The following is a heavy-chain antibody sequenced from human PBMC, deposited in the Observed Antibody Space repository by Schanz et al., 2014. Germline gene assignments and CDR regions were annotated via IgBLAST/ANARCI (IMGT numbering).Heavy chain of an antibody. CDR3: AKVGEGSWFSAYFDY. J-gene: IGHJ4*02. Sequence: EVQLLESGGGLVQPGGSLRLSCAASGFTFTTNAMSWVRQAPGKGLEWVSSISSSSNYYYYADSVKGRFTISRVDAKNSVHLQMNNLRAEDTAVYYCAKVGEGSWFSAYFDYWGQGTLVTVSS. D-gene: IGHD6-13*01. CDR2: ISSSSNYY. V-gene: IGHV3-21*04. CDR1: GFTFTTNA.